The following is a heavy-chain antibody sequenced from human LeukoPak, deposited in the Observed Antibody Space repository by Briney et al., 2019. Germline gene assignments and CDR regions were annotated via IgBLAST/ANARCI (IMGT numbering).Heavy chain of an antibody. CDR2: IYNSGGT. J-gene: IGHJ3*02. Sequence: SETLSLTCTVSGGSISSTDYYWGWIRQPPGKGLEWIGNIYNSGGTYYNPSLKSRVTISVDTSKNQFSLKLSSVTAADTAVYYCARLLDYGGNSVAFDIWGQGTMVTVSS. V-gene: IGHV4-39*01. D-gene: IGHD4-23*01. CDR3: ARLLDYGGNSVAFDI. CDR1: GGSISSTDYY.